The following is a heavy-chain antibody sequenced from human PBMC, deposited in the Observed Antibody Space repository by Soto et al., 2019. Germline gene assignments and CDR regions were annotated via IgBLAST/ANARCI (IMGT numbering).Heavy chain of an antibody. CDR3: AHAASYYDFWSGYSSQPYYFDY. Sequence: SGPTLVNPTHTLTLTCTFSWFSLSTSGVGVGWIRQPPGKALEWLALIYWNDDKRYSPSLKSRLTITKDTSKNQVVLTMTNMDPVDTATYYCAHAASYYDFWSGYSSQPYYFDYWGQGTLVTVSS. CDR2: IYWNDDK. V-gene: IGHV2-5*01. CDR1: WFSLSTSGVG. D-gene: IGHD3-3*01. J-gene: IGHJ4*02.